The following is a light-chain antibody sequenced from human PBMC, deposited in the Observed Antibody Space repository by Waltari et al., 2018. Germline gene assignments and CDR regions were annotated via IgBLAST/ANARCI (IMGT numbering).Light chain of an antibody. V-gene: IGLV2-14*01. CDR1: TREIGGFHL. J-gene: IGLJ1*01. Sequence: QSALTQPASLSGSPGQSLTIPCPGPTREIGGFHLLSWYQQHPGKAPKPMIYDVNKRPSGVSNRFSGSKSGDTASLTISGLQAEDEAVYYCSSYTSRSTSVFGTGTKVTVL. CDR3: SSYTSRSTSV. CDR2: DVN.